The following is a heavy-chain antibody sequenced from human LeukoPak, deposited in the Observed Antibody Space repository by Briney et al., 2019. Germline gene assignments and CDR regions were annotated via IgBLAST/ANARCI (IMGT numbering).Heavy chain of an antibody. J-gene: IGHJ4*02. CDR2: VSSSGSTI. Sequence: GGSLRLSCAASGFTFSSYEMNWVRQAPGKGLEWVSYVSSSGSTIYYADSVKGRFTISRDNAKTSLYLQMNSLRAEDTAMYYCARTEKYFGSGSYDCWGQGTLVTVSS. CDR3: ARTEKYFGSGSYDC. D-gene: IGHD3-10*01. V-gene: IGHV3-48*03. CDR1: GFTFSSYE.